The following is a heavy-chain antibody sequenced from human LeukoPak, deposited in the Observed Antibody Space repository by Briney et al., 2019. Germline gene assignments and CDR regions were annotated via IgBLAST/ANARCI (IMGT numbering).Heavy chain of an antibody. Sequence: ASVKVSCKASGHTFSSYGISWVRQAPGQGLEWMGWISTNNGNTNYAQKFQGRVTITADESTSTAYMELSSLRSEDTAVYYCARGRQDAFDIWGQGTMVTVSS. J-gene: IGHJ3*02. CDR1: GHTFSSYG. CDR3: ARGRQDAFDI. V-gene: IGHV1-18*01. CDR2: ISTNNGNT.